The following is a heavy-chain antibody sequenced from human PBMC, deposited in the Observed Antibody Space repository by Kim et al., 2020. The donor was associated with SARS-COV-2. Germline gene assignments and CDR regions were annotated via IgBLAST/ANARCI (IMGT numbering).Heavy chain of an antibody. CDR3: MRDASGSWFFDL. J-gene: IGHJ2*01. V-gene: IGHV4-39*01. D-gene: IGHD3-10*01. Sequence: YPPSPEGRGTISVDTSKHQFSLKLASVTAADTAVYYCMRDASGSWFFDLWGRGTLVTVSS.